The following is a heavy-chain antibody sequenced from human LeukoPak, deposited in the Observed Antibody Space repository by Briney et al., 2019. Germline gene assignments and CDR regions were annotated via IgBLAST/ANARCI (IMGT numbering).Heavy chain of an antibody. Sequence: PGGSLRLSCAASGFTFSSYAMSWVRQAPGKGLEWVSAISGSGGSTYYADSVKGRFTIFRDNSKNTLYLQMNSLRAEDTAVYYCAKARGGIVVVPAAIRFDPWGQGTLVTVSS. V-gene: IGHV3-23*01. CDR2: ISGSGGST. D-gene: IGHD2-2*02. J-gene: IGHJ5*02. CDR1: GFTFSSYA. CDR3: AKARGGIVVVPAAIRFDP.